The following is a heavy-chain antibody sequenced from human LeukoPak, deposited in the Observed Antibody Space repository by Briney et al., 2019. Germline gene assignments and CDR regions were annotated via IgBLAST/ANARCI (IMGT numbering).Heavy chain of an antibody. J-gene: IGHJ4*02. D-gene: IGHD2-15*01. CDR3: ASPGVLCSGGSCFDY. CDR2: ISSSSDYI. V-gene: IGHV3-21*01. CDR1: GCTFSPYP. Sequence: PGRSLRLSCAASGCTFSPYPMNWVRQAPGKGLEWVSSISSSSDYINYADSLRGRFTISRDNARNSVYLQMNSLRAEDTAVYYCASPGVLCSGGSCFDYWGQGTLVTVSS.